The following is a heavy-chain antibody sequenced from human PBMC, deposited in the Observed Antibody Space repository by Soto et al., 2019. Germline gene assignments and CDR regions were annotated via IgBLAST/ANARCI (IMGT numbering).Heavy chain of an antibody. J-gene: IGHJ4*02. CDR1: GLTFSDVW. CDR3: ATSNVVVGY. CDR2: IKSKPEDGTI. Sequence: GGSLRLSCETSGLTFSDVWMTWVRQAPGKGLEWVGRIKSKPEDGTIDYAAPVKGRFTISRDDSKKKLYLQMKSLKPDNPVVYCCATSNVVVGYWGPGCQVTGSS. D-gene: IGHD2-15*01. V-gene: IGHV3-15*01.